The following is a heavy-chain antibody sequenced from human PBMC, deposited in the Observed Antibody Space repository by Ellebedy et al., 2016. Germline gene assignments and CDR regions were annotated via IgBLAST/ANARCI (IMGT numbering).Heavy chain of an antibody. Sequence: GESLKISCAASGFTFDDYGMSWVRQAPGKGLEWVSGINWNGGSTGYADSVKGRITISRDNAKNSLYLQMNSLRAEDTALYYCARAPVKFGVLRFLEWLLLDYWGQGTLVTVSS. CDR3: ARAPVKFGVLRFLEWLLLDY. J-gene: IGHJ4*02. CDR1: GFTFDDYG. CDR2: INWNGGST. D-gene: IGHD3-3*01. V-gene: IGHV3-20*04.